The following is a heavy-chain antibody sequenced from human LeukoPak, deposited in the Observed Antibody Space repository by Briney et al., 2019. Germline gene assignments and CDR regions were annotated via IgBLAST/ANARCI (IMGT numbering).Heavy chain of an antibody. CDR3: ASVYSSGWSY. V-gene: IGHV3-48*03. D-gene: IGHD6-19*01. CDR1: GFIFSAYE. J-gene: IGHJ4*02. Sequence: PGGSLRLSCAASGFIFSAYEMNWVRQAPGKGLEWVSYISSSGSTIYYADSVKGRFTISRDNAKKSLYLQMNSLRAEDTAVYYCASVYSSGWSYWGQGTLVTVSS. CDR2: ISSSGSTI.